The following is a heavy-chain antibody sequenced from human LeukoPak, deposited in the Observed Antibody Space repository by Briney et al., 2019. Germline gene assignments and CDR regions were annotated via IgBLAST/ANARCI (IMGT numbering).Heavy chain of an antibody. CDR1: GFTFSTYA. CDR3: ARGAYCRASCPGAFDI. D-gene: IGHD2-15*01. Sequence: SGGSLRLSCAASGFTFSTYAMYWVRQAPGKGLEWASIIWYDGSTKFYADSVKGRFTISRDNSKNTMYLQMYSLRAEDTAVYYCARGAYCRASCPGAFDIWGQGTMVTVSS. V-gene: IGHV3-33*01. CDR2: IWYDGSTK. J-gene: IGHJ3*02.